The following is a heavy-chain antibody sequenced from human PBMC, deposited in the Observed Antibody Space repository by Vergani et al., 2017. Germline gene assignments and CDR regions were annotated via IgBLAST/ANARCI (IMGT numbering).Heavy chain of an antibody. Sequence: QLQLQESGPGLVKPSETLSLICTVSGGSINPSSYFWGWIRQSPGKGLEWIGSIDYVGRTYYIPSLESRATVFVDTSKNQFSLNLTSVTAADTAVYYCGRGRGDNLYFDLWRRGTLVTVSS. D-gene: IGHD3-16*01. CDR1: GGSINPSSYF. CDR3: GRGRGDNLYFDL. CDR2: IDYVGRT. V-gene: IGHV4-39*01. J-gene: IGHJ2*01.